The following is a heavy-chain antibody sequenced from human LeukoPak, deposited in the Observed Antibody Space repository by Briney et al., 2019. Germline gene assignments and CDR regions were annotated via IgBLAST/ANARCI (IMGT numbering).Heavy chain of an antibody. V-gene: IGHV4-59*08. Sequence: PSETLSLTCTVSGSSISSYYWSWIRQPPGKGLEWIGYIYYSGSTNYNPSLKSRVTISVDTSKNQFSLKLSSVTAADTAVYYCARQAGSWLYYYYYGMDVWGQGTTVTVSS. CDR3: ARQAGSWLYYYYYGMDV. CDR2: IYYSGST. CDR1: GSSISSYY. D-gene: IGHD5-12*01. J-gene: IGHJ6*02.